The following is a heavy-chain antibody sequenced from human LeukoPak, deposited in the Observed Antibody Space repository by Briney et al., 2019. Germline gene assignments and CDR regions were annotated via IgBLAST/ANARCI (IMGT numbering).Heavy chain of an antibody. J-gene: IGHJ6*01. V-gene: IGHV3-30*18. CDR1: GFTFSSYC. CDR2: ISYDGSNK. Sequence: PGGSLRLSCAAYGFTFSSYCMGWVRQAPGKGLEWVAVISYDGSNKYYADSVKGRFTISRDKSKNTLYLQMNSLRAEYTAVYYCAKSEGQYRLLLMQYYYYYGMDVCGEGTTVAVSS. CDR3: AKSEGQYRLLLMQYYYYYGMDV. D-gene: IGHD2-2*01.